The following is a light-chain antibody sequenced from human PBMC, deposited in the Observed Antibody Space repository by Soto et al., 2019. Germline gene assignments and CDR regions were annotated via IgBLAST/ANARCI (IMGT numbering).Light chain of an antibody. CDR1: QSVSSGY. Sequence: DSVLTQSPGTLSVSPVERPTLSCRAPQSVSSGYLAWYQQKPGQAPTLLISGASSKAAGIPARFSGSGSGTEFTLTISRLEPEDYAVDYCQQYRSSPSVTFGQGTRLENK. CDR3: QQYRSSPSVT. V-gene: IGKV3-20*01. CDR2: GAS. J-gene: IGKJ5*01.